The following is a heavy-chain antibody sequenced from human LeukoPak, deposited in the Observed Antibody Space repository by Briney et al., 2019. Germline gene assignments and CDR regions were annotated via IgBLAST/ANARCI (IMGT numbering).Heavy chain of an antibody. V-gene: IGHV3-66*01. CDR2: IYSGGST. D-gene: IGHD4-17*01. J-gene: IGHJ6*02. CDR1: GFTVSSNY. CDR3: AITVTVYYYGMDV. Sequence: PGGSLRLSCAASGFTVSSNYMSWVRQAPGKGLEWVSVIYSGGSTYYADSVKGRFTISGDNSKNTLYLQMNSLRAEDTAVYYCAITVTVYYYGMDVWGQGTTVTVSS.